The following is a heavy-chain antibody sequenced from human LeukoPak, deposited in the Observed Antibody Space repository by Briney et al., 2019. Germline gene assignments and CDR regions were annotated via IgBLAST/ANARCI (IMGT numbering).Heavy chain of an antibody. CDR3: VRRSFHSSGYYYYFDY. J-gene: IGHJ4*02. CDR2: IYPGDSNI. D-gene: IGHD3-22*01. CDR1: GYSFTNYW. Sequence: GESLKISCKGSGYSFTNYWIGWVRQMPGKGLERMGIIYPGDSNIRYSPSFQGQVTISADKSISTAYLQWSSLKASDTAMYYCVRRSFHSSGYYYYFDYWGQGTLVTVSS. V-gene: IGHV5-51*01.